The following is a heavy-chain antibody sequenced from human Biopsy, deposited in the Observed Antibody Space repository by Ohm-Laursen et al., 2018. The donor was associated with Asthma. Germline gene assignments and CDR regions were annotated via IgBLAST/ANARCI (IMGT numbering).Heavy chain of an antibody. J-gene: IGHJ1*01. CDR3: ARTFQFWSPYHAEHYQL. Sequence: SRRLSCSASGFTFGDYWMSWVRQVPGKGLEWVANIKHDGTEKNHVDSLKGRFTISRDNAKNSLYLQMNSLRAEDTAVYYCARTFQFWSPYHAEHYQLWGQGTLVTVPS. CDR2: IKHDGTEK. D-gene: IGHD3-3*01. V-gene: IGHV3-7*01. CDR1: GFTFGDYW.